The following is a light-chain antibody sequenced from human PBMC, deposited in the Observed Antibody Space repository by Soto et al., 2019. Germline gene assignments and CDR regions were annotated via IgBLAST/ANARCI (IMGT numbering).Light chain of an antibody. V-gene: IGKV3-15*01. J-gene: IGKJ1*01. CDR3: QQYNNWPPWT. CDR1: QSVSSN. Sequence: EIVMTQSPVTLSVSPGERATLSCRPSQSVSSNLAWYQQKPGQAPRLLIDAASTRATGIPARFSGSGSGTEFTLTISSLQSEDFAVYYCQQYNNWPPWTFGQGSKVEIK. CDR2: AAS.